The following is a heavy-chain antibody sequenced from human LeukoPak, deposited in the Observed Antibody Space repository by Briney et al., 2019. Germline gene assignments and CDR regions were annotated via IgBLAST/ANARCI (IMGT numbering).Heavy chain of an antibody. Sequence: LGGSLRLSCAASGFTFRNYVMNWVRQAPGKGLEWVSAIGGTDGTTFYAAFVKGRFTISRDNSRNTLYLQMNSLRAEDTAVYYCTKRIDGAGSYYIDFWGQGTVVTVSS. CDR2: IGGTDGTT. V-gene: IGHV3-23*01. CDR1: GFTFRNYV. CDR3: TKRIDGAGSYYIDF. J-gene: IGHJ4*02. D-gene: IGHD3-10*01.